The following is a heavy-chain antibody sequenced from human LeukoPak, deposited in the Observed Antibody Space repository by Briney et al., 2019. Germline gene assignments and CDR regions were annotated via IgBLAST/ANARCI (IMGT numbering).Heavy chain of an antibody. D-gene: IGHD1-7*01. Sequence: TGGSLRLSCAASGFTFSSYAMSWVRQAPGKGLEWVSLIDTSGVNSYYADSVRGRFTISRDNSKNTLYLQMNSLRADDTAVYYCARGTTSMDVWGQGTTVTVSS. J-gene: IGHJ6*02. V-gene: IGHV3-23*01. CDR2: IDTSGVNS. CDR1: GFTFSSYA. CDR3: ARGTTSMDV.